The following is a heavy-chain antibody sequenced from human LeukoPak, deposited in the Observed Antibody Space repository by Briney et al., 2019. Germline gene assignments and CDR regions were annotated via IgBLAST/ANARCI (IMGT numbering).Heavy chain of an antibody. CDR1: EDTFSTYA. D-gene: IGHD3-9*01. CDR3: ARVGDILTGYPYYFDY. V-gene: IGHV1-18*01. Sequence: GASVKVSCKASEDTFSTYAISWVRQAPGQGLEWMGWINFYNGNIDYAQKFQGRVTMTTDTSTSTAYMELRSLRSDDTAVYHCARVGDILTGYPYYFDYWGQGTLVTVSS. J-gene: IGHJ4*02. CDR2: INFYNGNI.